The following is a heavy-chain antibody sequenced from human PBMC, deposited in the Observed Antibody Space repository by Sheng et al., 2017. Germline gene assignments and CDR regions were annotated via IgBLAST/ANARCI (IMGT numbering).Heavy chain of an antibody. CDR2: ISANGRST. Sequence: EVQLVESGGGLLQPGRSLRLSCAGSGFTFENYAMHWVRQAPGKGLEWVSGISANGRSTFYADSVKGRFTISRDNSKNTLYLQINSLRVEDTALYYCAALSRGAQLWSDYWGQGTLVTVSS. CDR3: AALSRGAQLWSDY. D-gene: IGHD1-1*01. CDR1: GFTFENYA. V-gene: IGHV3-23*04. J-gene: IGHJ4*02.